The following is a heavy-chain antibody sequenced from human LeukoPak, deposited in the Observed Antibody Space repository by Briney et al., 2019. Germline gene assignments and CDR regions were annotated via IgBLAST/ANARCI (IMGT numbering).Heavy chain of an antibody. V-gene: IGHV1-2*02. CDR2: INPNSGGT. J-gene: IGHJ6*02. CDR1: GYTFTGYY. D-gene: IGHD3-3*01. Sequence: ASVKVSCKASGYTFTGYYLHWERHVPGQGLEWMGWINPNSGGTNYAQKFQGRVTMTRDTSISTAYMELSRLRSDDTAVYYCARGITIFGVVMRDYGMDVWGQGTTVTVSS. CDR3: ARGITIFGVVMRDYGMDV.